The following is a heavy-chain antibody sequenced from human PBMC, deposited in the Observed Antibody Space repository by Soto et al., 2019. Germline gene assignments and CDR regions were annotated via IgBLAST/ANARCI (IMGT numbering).Heavy chain of an antibody. D-gene: IGHD3-10*01. V-gene: IGHV3-13*05. CDR1: GCIFSTYH. Sequence: GGSMKPSSLASGCIFSTYHKHWVRHAPGKGLEWVSAIGTLRDPYYLDSVKGRFTISRENARNSVYLQMNGLRTGDTAVYYCARGRSNHYGSSPPPRFDPWGRGTMVT. CDR2: IGTLRDP. CDR3: ARGRSNHYGSSPPPRFDP. J-gene: IGHJ5*02.